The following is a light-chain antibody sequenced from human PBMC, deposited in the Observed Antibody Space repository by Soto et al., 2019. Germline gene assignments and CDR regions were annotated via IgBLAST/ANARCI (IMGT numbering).Light chain of an antibody. V-gene: IGLV1-47*01. Sequence: QSVLTQPPSASGTPGQRVTISCSGSRSNIGSKFVYWYQQLPGTAPKLLIYRDNQRPSGVPDRFSGSKSGTSASLAISGLRSGDEADYYCAAWDDSLSGVWVFGGGTKVTVL. CDR2: RDN. CDR1: RSNIGSKF. CDR3: AAWDDSLSGVWV. J-gene: IGLJ3*02.